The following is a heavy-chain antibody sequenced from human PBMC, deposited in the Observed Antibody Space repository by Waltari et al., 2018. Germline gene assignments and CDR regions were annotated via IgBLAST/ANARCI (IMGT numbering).Heavy chain of an antibody. CDR3: ATEAVAGEGWFDP. J-gene: IGHJ5*02. V-gene: IGHV4-38-2*02. CDR1: GYSISSVYS. D-gene: IGHD6-19*01. CDR2: IYHSGST. Sequence: QVQLQESGPGLVKPSETLSLTCAVSGYSISSVYSRGWLRQPPGKGLEWIGSIYHSGSTYYNPSLKSRVTISVDTSKNQFSLKLSSVTAADTAVYYCATEAVAGEGWFDPWGQGTLVTVSS.